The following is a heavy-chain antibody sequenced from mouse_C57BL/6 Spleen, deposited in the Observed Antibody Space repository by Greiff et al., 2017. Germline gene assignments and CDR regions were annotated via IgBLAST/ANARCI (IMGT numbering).Heavy chain of an antibody. Sequence: VQLKQSGAELVRPGASVKLSCTASGFNIQDDYMPWVQQSPEQGLEWIGWIDPENGDTEYASKFQGQVTITADTSSNTAYLQLSSLTSEDTAGYYCTTMGYHYAMDDWGQGTSVTVSS. J-gene: IGHJ4*01. CDR2: IDPENGDT. D-gene: IGHD2-2*01. CDR3: TTMGYHYAMDD. V-gene: IGHV14-4*01. CDR1: GFNIQDDY.